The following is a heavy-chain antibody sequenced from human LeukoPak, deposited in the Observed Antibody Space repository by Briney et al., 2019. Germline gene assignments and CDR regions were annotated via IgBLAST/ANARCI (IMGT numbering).Heavy chain of an antibody. CDR3: ARDLGTRSVHDGFDI. CDR1: GFTFSRYG. J-gene: IGHJ3*02. V-gene: IGHV3-30*02. Sequence: GGSLRLSCAASGFTFSRYGMHWVREAPGEGLEGVAFIWYDATNKYYTDSVKGQFTISRDNSKKKLYLHIHRLGAEDADVYYCARDLGTRSVHDGFDIWGQGTMVTVSS. D-gene: IGHD1-1*01. CDR2: IWYDATNK.